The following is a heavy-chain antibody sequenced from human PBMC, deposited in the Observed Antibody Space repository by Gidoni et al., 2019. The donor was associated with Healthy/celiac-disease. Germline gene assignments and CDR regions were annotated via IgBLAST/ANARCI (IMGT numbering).Heavy chain of an antibody. V-gene: IGHV1-69*01. Sequence: QVQLVQSGAEVKQHGSSVKVSCKASGGTFSSYAISWVRQAPGQGLEWMGGIIPIFGTANYAQKVQGRVTITADESTSTAYMELSSLRSEDTAVYYCARVEDYDSSGYYYYYGMDVWGQGTTVTVSS. CDR2: IIPIFGTA. J-gene: IGHJ6*02. CDR1: GGTFSSYA. D-gene: IGHD3-22*01. CDR3: ARVEDYDSSGYYYYYGMDV.